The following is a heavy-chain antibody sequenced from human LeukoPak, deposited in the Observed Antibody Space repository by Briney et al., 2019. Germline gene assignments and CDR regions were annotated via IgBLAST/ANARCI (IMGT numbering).Heavy chain of an antibody. V-gene: IGHV1-18*01. CDR2: ISAYNGNT. J-gene: IGHJ4*02. CDR1: GYTFTSYG. CDR3: ARAERGYDILTGYSKYYFDY. D-gene: IGHD3-9*01. Sequence: ASVKVSCKASGYTFTSYGISWVRQAPGQGRERMGWISAYNGNTNYAQKLQGRVTMTTDTSTSTAYMELRSLRSDDTAVYYCARAERGYDILTGYSKYYFDYWGQGTLVIVSS.